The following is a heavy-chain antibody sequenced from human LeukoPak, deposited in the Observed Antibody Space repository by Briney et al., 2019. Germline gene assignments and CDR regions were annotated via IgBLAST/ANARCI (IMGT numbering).Heavy chain of an antibody. D-gene: IGHD3-22*01. V-gene: IGHV3-21*01. J-gene: IGHJ4*02. CDR2: ISSSSSYI. CDR1: GFTFSSYS. Sequence: PGGSLRLSCAPSGFTFSSYSMNWVHQAPGKGLTWVSYISSSSSYIYYANSVKGRFTISRDNAKNSLYLQMNSLRAEDTAVYYCAREGGAYYDSSGYYFFDYWGQGTLVTVSS. CDR3: AREGGAYYDSSGYYFFDY.